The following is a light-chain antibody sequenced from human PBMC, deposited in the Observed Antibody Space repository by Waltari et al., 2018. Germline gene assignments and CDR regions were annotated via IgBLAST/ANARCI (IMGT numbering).Light chain of an antibody. CDR1: QGIGND. CDR3: QQHNSWPRT. V-gene: IGKV1-17*01. J-gene: IGKJ1*01. CDR2: GAS. Sequence: DIQMTQSPSSLSASVGDRVTITCRASQGIGNDLGWYQQKPGKAPKCLIHGASSLQSGVPSRFSGSGSGTDFTLTIDSLQSEDFAVYYCQQHNSWPRTFGQGTKVEIK.